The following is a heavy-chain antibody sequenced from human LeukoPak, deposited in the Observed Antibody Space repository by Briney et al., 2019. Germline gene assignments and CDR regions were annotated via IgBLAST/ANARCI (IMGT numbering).Heavy chain of an antibody. CDR1: GFTFSNAW. V-gene: IGHV3-23*01. CDR3: AKCPDDTAMGEYYFDY. D-gene: IGHD5-18*01. CDR2: IIDSGVT. J-gene: IGHJ4*02. Sequence: PGGSLRLSCATSGFTFSNAWMTWFRQAPGKGLEWVSRIIDSGVTRYADSVKGRFTISRDNSKNTLYLQMNSLRAEDTAVYYCAKCPDDTAMGEYYFDYWGQGTLVTVSS.